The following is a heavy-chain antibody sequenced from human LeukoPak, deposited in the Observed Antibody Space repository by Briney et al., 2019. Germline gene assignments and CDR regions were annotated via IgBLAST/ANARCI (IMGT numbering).Heavy chain of an antibody. Sequence: GGSLRLSCAASGFTFNNYNMNWVRQAPGKGLEWVSAISGSGGSTYYADSVKGRFTISRDNSKNTLYLQMNSLRAEDTAVYYCARVDYYYYMDVWGKGTTVTISS. V-gene: IGHV3-23*01. CDR3: ARVDYYYYMDV. J-gene: IGHJ6*03. CDR2: ISGSGGST. CDR1: GFTFNNYN.